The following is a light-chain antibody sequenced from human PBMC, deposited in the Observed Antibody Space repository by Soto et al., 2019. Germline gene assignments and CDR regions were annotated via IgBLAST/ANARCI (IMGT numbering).Light chain of an antibody. J-gene: IGKJ4*01. V-gene: IGKV3-15*01. CDR2: GAS. Sequence: ELVMTQSPATLSVSPVEIATLSCRASQSVSSNLAWYQQKPGQAPRLLIYGASTRATGIPARFSGSGSGTEFTLTISSLQSEDFAVYYCQQYNNWPLTFGGGTKVDIK. CDR3: QQYNNWPLT. CDR1: QSVSSN.